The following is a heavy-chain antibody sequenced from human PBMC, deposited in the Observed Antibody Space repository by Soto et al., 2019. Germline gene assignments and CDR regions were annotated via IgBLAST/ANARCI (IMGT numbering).Heavy chain of an antibody. CDR3: ASHYGDYYYYGMDV. D-gene: IGHD4-17*01. V-gene: IGHV3-21*01. CDR2: ISSSSSYI. Sequence: PGGSLRLSCAASGFTFSSYIMNWVRQAPGKGLEWVSSISSSSSYIYYADSVKGRFTISRDNAKNSLYLQMNSLRAEDTAVYYCASHYGDYYYYGMDVWGQGTTVTVS. J-gene: IGHJ6*02. CDR1: GFTFSSYI.